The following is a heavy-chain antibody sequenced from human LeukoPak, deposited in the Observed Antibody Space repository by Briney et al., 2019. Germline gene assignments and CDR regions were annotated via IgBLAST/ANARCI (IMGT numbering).Heavy chain of an antibody. CDR2: IYPADSDT. CDR1: GYSFTSYW. CDR3: ARRSRVAAAGSYLDY. V-gene: IGHV5-51*01. Sequence: GESLKISCKGSGYSFTSYWIGWVRQMSGKGLEWMGIIYPADSDTRYSPSFQGQVTISVDKSISTAYLQWSSLKASDTAMYYCARRSRVAAAGSYLDYWGQGTLVTVSS. J-gene: IGHJ4*02. D-gene: IGHD6-13*01.